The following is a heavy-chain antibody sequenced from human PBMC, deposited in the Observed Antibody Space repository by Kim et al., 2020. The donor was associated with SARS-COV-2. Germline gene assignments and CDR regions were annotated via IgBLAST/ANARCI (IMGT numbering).Heavy chain of an antibody. V-gene: IGHV1-69*01. J-gene: IGHJ4*02. D-gene: IGHD3-22*01. CDR3: ARVPRMISGFDY. Sequence: YAQKSQGGVTITANESTSTAYMELSSLRSEDTAVYYCARVPRMISGFDYWGQGTLVTVSS.